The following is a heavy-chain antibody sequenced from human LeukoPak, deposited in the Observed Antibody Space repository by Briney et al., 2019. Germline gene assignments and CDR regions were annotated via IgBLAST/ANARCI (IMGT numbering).Heavy chain of an antibody. V-gene: IGHV1-18*01. J-gene: IGHJ4*02. D-gene: IGHD3-22*01. CDR3: ARAPAVYYYDSSGYHPRGY. Sequence: ASVKVSCKASGYTFTSYGISWVRQAPGQGLEWMGWISAYNGNTNYAQKLQGRVTMTRDTSISTAYMELSRLRSDDTAVYYCARAPAVYYYDSSGYHPRGYWGQGTLVTVSS. CDR2: ISAYNGNT. CDR1: GYTFTSYG.